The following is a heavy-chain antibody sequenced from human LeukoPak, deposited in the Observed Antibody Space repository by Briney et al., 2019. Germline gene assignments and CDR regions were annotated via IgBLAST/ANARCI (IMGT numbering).Heavy chain of an antibody. CDR1: GGTFSIYA. Sequence: GASVKVSCKASGGTFSIYAISWVRQAPGQGLERMGGIFPFFGTANYARKFQGSVTITADESTSTAYMELSSLRSEGTAVYYCARVGPSAPLYGDYGNYFDYWGQGTLVTVSS. J-gene: IGHJ4*02. D-gene: IGHD4-17*01. V-gene: IGHV1-69*13. CDR2: IFPFFGTA. CDR3: ARVGPSAPLYGDYGNYFDY.